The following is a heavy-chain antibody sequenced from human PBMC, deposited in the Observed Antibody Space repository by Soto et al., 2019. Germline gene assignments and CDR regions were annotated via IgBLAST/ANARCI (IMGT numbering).Heavy chain of an antibody. CDR1: GFTFNTYA. Sequence: PGGSLRLSCAASGFTFNTYAMSWVRQAPGKGLEWVSVIGGGGGSTHYADSVKGRFTISRDNSKNTLYLQMNSLRADDTAIYYCARDSITRLSYDIPGMDVWGQGTTVTVYS. V-gene: IGHV3-23*01. J-gene: IGHJ6*02. CDR3: ARDSITRLSYDIPGMDV. CDR2: IGGGGGST. D-gene: IGHD3-10*01.